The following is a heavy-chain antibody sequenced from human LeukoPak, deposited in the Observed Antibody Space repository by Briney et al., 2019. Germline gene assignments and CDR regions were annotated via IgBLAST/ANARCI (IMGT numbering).Heavy chain of an antibody. CDR3: ARDSDYCSSTSCYLAFRD. J-gene: IGHJ4*02. Sequence: PSETLSLTCTVTGGSISSHYWGWIRQPPGKGLEWIGYIYYSGSTNYNPSFKSRVTISVDTSKNQSSLKLSPVTAGDTAVYYCARDSDYCSSTSCYLAFRDWGQGTLVTVSS. V-gene: IGHV4-59*11. CDR2: IYYSGST. CDR1: GGSISSHY. D-gene: IGHD2-2*01.